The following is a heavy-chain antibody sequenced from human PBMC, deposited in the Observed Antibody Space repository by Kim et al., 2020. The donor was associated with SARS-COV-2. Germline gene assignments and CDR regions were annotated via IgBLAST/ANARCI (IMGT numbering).Heavy chain of an antibody. D-gene: IGHD3-22*01. CDR1: GFTFNTFG. J-gene: IGHJ1*01. CDR2: ISPDGSDT. Sequence: GGSLRLSCVASGFTFNTFGMHWVRQTPGKGLEWVAVISPDGSDTNYVDAVKGRLTISRDNSRNTVYLQMNSLRPEDTALYYCTKDAFDSSAYGYPEHFHHWGLGTLDIVSS. V-gene: IGHV3-30*18. CDR3: TKDAFDSSAYGYPEHFHH.